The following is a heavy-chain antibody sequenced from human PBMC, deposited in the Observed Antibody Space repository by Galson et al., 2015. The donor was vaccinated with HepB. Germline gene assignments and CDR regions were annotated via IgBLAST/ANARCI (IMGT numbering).Heavy chain of an antibody. J-gene: IGHJ5*02. CDR1: GFTVSSHY. Sequence: SLRLSCAAPGFTVSSHYMTWVRQAPGKGLEWVSSIHSGGNTYYRDSVKGRFTISRDESKNTLYLQTNSLRGEDTAVYYCARDLGTWFDPWGQGTLVTVSS. CDR2: IHSGGNT. V-gene: IGHV3-66*01. D-gene: IGHD3-16*01. CDR3: ARDLGTWFDP.